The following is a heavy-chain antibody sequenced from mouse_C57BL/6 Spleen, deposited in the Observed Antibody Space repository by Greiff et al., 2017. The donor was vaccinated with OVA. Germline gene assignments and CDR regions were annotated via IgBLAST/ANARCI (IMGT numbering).Heavy chain of an antibody. CDR1: GYTFTDYY. CDR3: ARQLGGYYFDY. D-gene: IGHD4-1*02. Sequence: QVQLQQSGAELVRPGASVKLSCKASGYTFTDYYINWVKQRPGQGLEWIARIYPGSGNTYYNEKFKGKATLTAEKSSSTAYMQLSSLTSEDSAVYFCARQLGGYYFDYWGQGTTLTVSS. V-gene: IGHV1-76*01. J-gene: IGHJ2*01. CDR2: IYPGSGNT.